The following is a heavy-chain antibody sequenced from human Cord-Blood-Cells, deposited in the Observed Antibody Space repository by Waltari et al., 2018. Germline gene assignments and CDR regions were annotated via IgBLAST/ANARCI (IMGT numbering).Heavy chain of an antibody. V-gene: IGHV4-4*02. J-gene: IGHJ6*02. CDR2: IYHSGRP. D-gene: IGHD1-1*01. Sequence: QVQLQESGPGLVKPSGTLSLTCAVSGCSISSSNWSRWVSQPPGKGLEWIWEIYHSGRPNYNPSLQSRVTISVDKSKNQFSLKLSSVTAADTAVYYCARVLSGTGGPYYYGMDVWGQGTTVTVSS. CDR1: GCSISSSNW. CDR3: ARVLSGTGGPYYYGMDV.